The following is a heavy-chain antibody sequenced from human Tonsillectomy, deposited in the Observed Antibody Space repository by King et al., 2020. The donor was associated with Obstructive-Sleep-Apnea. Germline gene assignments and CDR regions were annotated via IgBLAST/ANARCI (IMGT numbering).Heavy chain of an antibody. J-gene: IGHJ5*02. D-gene: IGHD6-19*01. Sequence: VQLVQSGAEVKKSGESLKISCKGSGYSFTSYWIGWVRQQPGKGLEWMGIIYPGDSDTRYSPAFQGQVTISADKSISTAYLQWSSLKAPDTAMYYCARWGSAVAGDNWFDPWGRGTLVSVSS. CDR1: GYSFTSYW. V-gene: IGHV5-51*01. CDR3: ARWGSAVAGDNWFDP. CDR2: IYPGDSDT.